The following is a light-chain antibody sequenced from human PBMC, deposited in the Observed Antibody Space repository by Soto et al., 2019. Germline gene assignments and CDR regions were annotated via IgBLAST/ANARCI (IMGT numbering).Light chain of an antibody. CDR3: QQYHNWPPYT. J-gene: IGKJ2*01. CDR2: GAS. Sequence: EIVMTQSPATLSVSPGARATLSCRASQSVSTNLAWYQQKPGQAPRLLMYGASTRATGIPARFSGSGSGTEFTLTVSSLPSEDFAVYYCQQYHNWPPYTFGQGTKLEIK. CDR1: QSVSTN. V-gene: IGKV3-15*01.